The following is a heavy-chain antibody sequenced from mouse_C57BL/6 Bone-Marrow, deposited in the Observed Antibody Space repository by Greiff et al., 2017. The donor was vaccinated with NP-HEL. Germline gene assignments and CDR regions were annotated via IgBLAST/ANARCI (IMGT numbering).Heavy chain of an antibody. CDR1: GFTFSSYG. CDR3: ARFITTVVAPLGY. CDR2: ISSGGSYT. Sequence: EVKLQESGGDLVKPGGSLKLSCAASGFTFSSYGMSWVRPTPDKRLEWVATISSGGSYTYYPDSVKGRFTISRDNAKNTLYLQMSSLKSEDTAMYYCARFITTVVAPLGYWGQGTTLTVSS. V-gene: IGHV5-6*01. D-gene: IGHD1-1*01. J-gene: IGHJ2*01.